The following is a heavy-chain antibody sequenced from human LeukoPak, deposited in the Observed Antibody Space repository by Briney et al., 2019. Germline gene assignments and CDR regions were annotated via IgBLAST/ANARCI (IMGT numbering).Heavy chain of an antibody. CDR1: GFTFSSYA. CDR2: ISGSGGST. D-gene: IGHD5-18*01. J-gene: IGHJ4*02. V-gene: IGHV3-23*01. Sequence: PGGSLRLSCAASGFTFSSYAMSWVRQAPXXXLEWVSAISGSGGSTYYADSVKGRFTISRDNSKNTLYLQMNSLRAEDTAVYYCAKADTAHDYWGQGTLVTVSS. CDR3: AKADTAHDY.